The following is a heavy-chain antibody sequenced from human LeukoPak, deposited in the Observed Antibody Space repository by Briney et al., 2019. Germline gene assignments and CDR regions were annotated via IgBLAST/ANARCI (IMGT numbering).Heavy chain of an antibody. CDR2: IWYDGSNK. D-gene: IGHD3-10*01. J-gene: IGHJ5*02. V-gene: IGHV3-33*01. CDR1: GFNFSSYG. CDR3: ARDQASITMVRGVNWFDP. Sequence: GGSLRLSCAASGFNFSSYGMHWVRQAPGKGLEWVAVIWYDGSNKYYADSVKGRFTISRDNSKNTLYLQMNSLRAEDTAVYYCARDQASITMVRGVNWFDPWGQGTLVTVSS.